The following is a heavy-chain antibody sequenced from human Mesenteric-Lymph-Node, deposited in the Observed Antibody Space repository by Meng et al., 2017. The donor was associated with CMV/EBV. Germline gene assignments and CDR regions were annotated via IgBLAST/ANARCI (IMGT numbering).Heavy chain of an antibody. Sequence: GGSLRLSCAASGFTFSSYAMSWVRQAPGKGLEWVSAISGSGGSTYYADSVKGRFTISRDNSKNTLYLQMNSLRAEDTAVYYCARDRRHYDILTGYHDYWGQGTLVTVSS. CDR1: GFTFSSYA. V-gene: IGHV3-23*01. CDR3: ARDRRHYDILTGYHDY. CDR2: ISGSGGST. J-gene: IGHJ4*02. D-gene: IGHD3-9*01.